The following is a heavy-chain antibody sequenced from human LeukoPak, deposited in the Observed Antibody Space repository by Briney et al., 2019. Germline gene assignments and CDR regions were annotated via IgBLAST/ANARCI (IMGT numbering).Heavy chain of an antibody. J-gene: IGHJ4*02. V-gene: IGHV3-23*01. Sequence: GGSLRLSCAASGFTFSSYAMSWVRQAPGKGLEWVSAISGSGGSTCYADSVKGRFTISRDNSKNTLYLQMNSLRAEDTAVYYCAKGSQSTYYDFWSGYPEYYFDYWGQGTLVTVSS. CDR3: AKGSQSTYYDFWSGYPEYYFDY. CDR2: ISGSGGST. D-gene: IGHD3-3*01. CDR1: GFTFSSYA.